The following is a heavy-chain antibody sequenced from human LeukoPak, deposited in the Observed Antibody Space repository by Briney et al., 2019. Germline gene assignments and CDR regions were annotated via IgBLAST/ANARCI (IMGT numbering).Heavy chain of an antibody. Sequence: SETLSLTCTVSGGSISSSSYYWGWIRQPPGKGLEWIGSIYYSGSTYYNPSLNSRCTISVDTSKNQFSLKLSSVTAADTAVYYCARVPRVYDILTGSNWFDPWGQGTLVTVSS. V-gene: IGHV4-39*01. CDR2: IYYSGST. CDR1: GGSISSSSYY. J-gene: IGHJ5*02. D-gene: IGHD3-9*01. CDR3: ARVPRVYDILTGSNWFDP.